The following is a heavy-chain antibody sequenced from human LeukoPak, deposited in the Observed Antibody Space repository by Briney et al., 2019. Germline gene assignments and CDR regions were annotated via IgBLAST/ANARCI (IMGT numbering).Heavy chain of an antibody. CDR2: ISSSSSTI. CDR1: GFTFSSYS. Sequence: GGSLRLSCAASGFTFSSYSMNWVRQAPGKGLEWVSYISSSSSTIYYADSVKGRFTISRDNAKNSLYLQMNSLRDEDTAVYYCARDPARGIVVVPAAIPLDAFDIWGQGTMVTVSS. V-gene: IGHV3-48*02. D-gene: IGHD2-2*01. CDR3: ARDPARGIVVVPAAIPLDAFDI. J-gene: IGHJ3*02.